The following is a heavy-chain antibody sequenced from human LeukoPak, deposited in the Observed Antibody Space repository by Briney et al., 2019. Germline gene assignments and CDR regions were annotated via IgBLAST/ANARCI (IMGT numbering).Heavy chain of an antibody. CDR1: GGTFTSYA. D-gene: IGHD3-22*01. J-gene: IGHJ3*02. V-gene: IGHV1-69*04. Sequence: SVKVSSTASGGTFTSYAISWVRQAPGQGLEWMGRIIPILGIANYAQKFQGRVTITADKSTSTAYMELSSLRSEDTAVYYCARDPHYDSSEHDAFDIWGQGTMVTVSS. CDR2: IIPILGIA. CDR3: ARDPHYDSSEHDAFDI.